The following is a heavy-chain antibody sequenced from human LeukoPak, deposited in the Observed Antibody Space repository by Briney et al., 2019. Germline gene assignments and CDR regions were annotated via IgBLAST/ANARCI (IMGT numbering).Heavy chain of an antibody. CDR3: AKGSSYCSGGSCYSPGHYYYYYYMDV. CDR2: IRYDGSNK. Sequence: GGSLRLSCAASGFTFSSYGMHWVRQAPGKGLEWVAFIRYDGSNKYYVDSVKGRFTISRDNSKNTLYLQMNSLRAEDTAVYYCAKGSSYCSGGSCYSPGHYYYYYYMDVWGKGTTVTVSS. J-gene: IGHJ6*03. V-gene: IGHV3-30*02. CDR1: GFTFSSYG. D-gene: IGHD2-15*01.